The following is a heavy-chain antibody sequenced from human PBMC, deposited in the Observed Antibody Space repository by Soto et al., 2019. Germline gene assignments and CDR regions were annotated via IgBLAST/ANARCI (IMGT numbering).Heavy chain of an antibody. CDR3: ARDPLFAGFLGHFDF. Sequence: QVQLVESGGGVVQPGTSLRLSCAASGFIFTNYAMHWVRQAPGKGLEWVAIMSYDGSNQFYGDSVKGRITISRDNSKNTVYLQMNSLRPEDTAVYYCARDPLFAGFLGHFDFWGQGILVTVSS. CDR2: MSYDGSNQ. D-gene: IGHD2-21*01. CDR1: GFIFTNYA. V-gene: IGHV3-30*04. J-gene: IGHJ4*02.